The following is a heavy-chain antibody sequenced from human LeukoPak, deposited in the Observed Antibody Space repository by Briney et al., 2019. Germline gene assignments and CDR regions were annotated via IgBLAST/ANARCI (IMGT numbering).Heavy chain of an antibody. Sequence: ASVKVSCTASGYTFTSYGISWVRQAPGQGLEWMGWISAYNGNTNYAQKLQGRVTMTTDTSTSTACMELRSLRSDDTAVYYCARAYCSSTSCYPGYYYYGMDVWGQGTTVTVSS. CDR1: GYTFTSYG. CDR3: ARAYCSSTSCYPGYYYYGMDV. CDR2: ISAYNGNT. D-gene: IGHD2-2*01. J-gene: IGHJ6*02. V-gene: IGHV1-18*01.